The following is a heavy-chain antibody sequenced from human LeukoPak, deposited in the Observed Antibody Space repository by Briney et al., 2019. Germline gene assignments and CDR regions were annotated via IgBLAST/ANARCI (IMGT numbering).Heavy chain of an antibody. V-gene: IGHV4-30-4*01. Sequence: PSQTLSLTCTVSGGSISSGDYYWGWIRQPPGKGLEWIGYIYYSGSTYYNPSLKSRVTISVDTSKNQFSPKLSSVTAADTAVYYCARGGKAAVRFDLWGRGTLVTVSS. CDR2: IYYSGST. CDR1: GGSISSGDYY. D-gene: IGHD2-15*01. CDR3: ARGGKAAVRFDL. J-gene: IGHJ2*01.